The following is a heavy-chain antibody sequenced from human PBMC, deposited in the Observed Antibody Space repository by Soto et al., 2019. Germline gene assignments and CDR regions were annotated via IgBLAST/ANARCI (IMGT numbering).Heavy chain of an antibody. CDR1: GFTFSESG. V-gene: IGHV3-30*03. CDR3: ACSRYGIGADMAV. CDR2: ISYDGSQK. Sequence: QVQLVESGGGVVQPGRSLRLSCEASGFTFSESGMHWVRQAPGKGLEWVKLISYDGSQKYYIDSVKGRFTISRDNSKNTLYLQMNSLRVEDTAVYYCACSRYGIGADMAVWGQGTTVTVSS. J-gene: IGHJ6*02. D-gene: IGHD3-16*01.